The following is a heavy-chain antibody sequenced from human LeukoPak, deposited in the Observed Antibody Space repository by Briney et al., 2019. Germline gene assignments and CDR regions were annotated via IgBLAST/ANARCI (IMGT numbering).Heavy chain of an antibody. Sequence: AGGSLRLSCAASGFTFSTYAMTWVRQAPGKGLEWVSTITGSGGTTNYADSVKGRFTISRDNSKNTLFLQMNNLRAEDTAVYYCAKATGSGFYFDYWGQGTLVTVSS. CDR1: GFTFSTYA. D-gene: IGHD3-22*01. J-gene: IGHJ4*02. CDR2: ITGSGGTT. CDR3: AKATGSGFYFDY. V-gene: IGHV3-23*01.